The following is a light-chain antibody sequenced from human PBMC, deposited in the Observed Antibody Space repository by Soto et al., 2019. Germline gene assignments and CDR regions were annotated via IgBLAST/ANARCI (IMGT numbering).Light chain of an antibody. V-gene: IGKV1-27*01. CDR1: QGISNY. J-gene: IGKJ5*01. CDR2: AAS. Sequence: DIQMTQSPSSLSGSVGERVTITCRASQGISNYLAWYQQKPGKVPKLLIYAASTLQSGVPSRFSGSGSGTDFTLTISSLQPEDVATYYCQKYNSALVTFGQGTRLEIK. CDR3: QKYNSALVT.